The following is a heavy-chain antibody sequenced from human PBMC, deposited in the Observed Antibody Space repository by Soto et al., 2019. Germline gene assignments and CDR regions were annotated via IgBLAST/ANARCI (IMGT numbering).Heavy chain of an antibody. CDR2: IYSGGTT. Sequence: EVHLVESGGGLVQPGGSLRLSCAASRFAVSDNYMSWVRQAPGKGLEFVSLIYSGGTTSYADSVKGRFTTSRDNSKNTLYLQMNNLRAEDTAVYYCATRTITLPHWGQGTLVTVSS. CDR3: ATRTITLPH. J-gene: IGHJ4*02. CDR1: RFAVSDNY. D-gene: IGHD5-12*01. V-gene: IGHV3-66*01.